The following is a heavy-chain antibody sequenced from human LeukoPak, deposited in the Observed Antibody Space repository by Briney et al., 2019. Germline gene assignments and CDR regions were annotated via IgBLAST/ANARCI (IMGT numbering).Heavy chain of an antibody. CDR3: ARGVEYSSSSFDY. CDR2: IYHSGST. Sequence: SETLSLTCAVSGYSISSGYYWGWIRQPPGKGLEWIGSIYHSGSTYYNPSLKSRVTISVDTSKNQFSLKLSSVTAADTAVYYCARGVEYSSSSFDYWGQGTLVTVSS. V-gene: IGHV4-38-2*01. J-gene: IGHJ4*02. CDR1: GYSISSGYY. D-gene: IGHD6-6*01.